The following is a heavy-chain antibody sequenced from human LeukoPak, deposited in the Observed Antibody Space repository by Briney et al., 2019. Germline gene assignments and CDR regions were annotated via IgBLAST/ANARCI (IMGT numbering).Heavy chain of an antibody. V-gene: IGHV1-18*01. Sequence: ASVKVSCKASGYTFSNYGITWVGQAPEQGLEWMGWIGGNNDNAKYAQIVQGRVTMTTYTSTSTAYMELRSLRSDDTAVYYCARTNYNILTDYYNGDNWFDLWGQGTLVTVSS. D-gene: IGHD3-9*01. CDR1: GYTFSNYG. J-gene: IGHJ5*02. CDR3: ARTNYNILTDYYNGDNWFDL. CDR2: IGGNNDNA.